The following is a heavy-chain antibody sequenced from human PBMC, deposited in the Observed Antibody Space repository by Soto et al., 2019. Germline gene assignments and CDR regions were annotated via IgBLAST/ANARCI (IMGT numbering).Heavy chain of an antibody. Sequence: SETLSLTCTVSGGSISSGDYYWSWIRQPPGKGLEWIGHIYYSGSTYYNPSLKSRVTISVDTSKNQFSLKLSSVTAADTAVYYCARGPYYYDSSGYYDWGQGTLVTVSS. V-gene: IGHV4-30-4*01. CDR3: ARGPYYYDSSGYYD. CDR1: GGSISSGDYY. J-gene: IGHJ4*02. CDR2: IYYSGST. D-gene: IGHD3-22*01.